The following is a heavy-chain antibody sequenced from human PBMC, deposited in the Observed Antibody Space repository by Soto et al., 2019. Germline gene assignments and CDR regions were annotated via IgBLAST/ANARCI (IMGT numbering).Heavy chain of an antibody. Sequence: ASVKVSCKASGYTFTSYYMHWLRQAPGQGLEWMGIINPSGGSTSYAQKFQGRVTMTRDTSTSTVYMELSSLRSEDTAVYYCAREPRAYSRGWYTDVYDAFDIWGPGTMVTVSS. CDR2: INPSGGST. CDR3: AREPRAYSRGWYTDVYDAFDI. J-gene: IGHJ3*02. CDR1: GYTFTSYY. V-gene: IGHV1-46*01. D-gene: IGHD6-19*01.